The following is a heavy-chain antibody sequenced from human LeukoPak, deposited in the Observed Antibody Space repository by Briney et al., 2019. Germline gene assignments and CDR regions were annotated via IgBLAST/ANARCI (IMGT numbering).Heavy chain of an antibody. D-gene: IGHD1-26*01. CDR3: ARVEGRWELKGGAFDI. V-gene: IGHV3-30-3*01. CDR1: GFTFSSYA. Sequence: GRSLRLSCAASGFTFSSYAMHWVRQAPGKGLEWVAVISYDGSNKYYADSVKGRFTISRDNSKNTLYLQMNSLRAEDTAVYYCARVEGRWELKGGAFDIWGQGTMVTVSS. CDR2: ISYDGSNK. J-gene: IGHJ3*02.